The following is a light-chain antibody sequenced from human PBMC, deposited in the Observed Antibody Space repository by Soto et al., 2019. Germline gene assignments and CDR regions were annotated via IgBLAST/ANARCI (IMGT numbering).Light chain of an antibody. CDR3: HVGKGSPC. CDR1: QNIFSY. Sequence: DIQMTQKPSSLSASVGDIVTITCRTSQNIFSYLNWYQQKAGQAPKLLIYATSSLQSGVPSRFSGSGSGTDFTLTITSLQPEDIGTEYCHVGKGSPCVGHETGLDIK. CDR2: ATS. J-gene: IGKJ5*01. V-gene: IGKV1-39*02.